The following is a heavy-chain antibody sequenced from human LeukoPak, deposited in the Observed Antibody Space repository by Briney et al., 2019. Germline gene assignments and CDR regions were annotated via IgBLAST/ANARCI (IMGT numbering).Heavy chain of an antibody. J-gene: IGHJ3*01. V-gene: IGHV4-59*11. Sequence: PSETLALTCSVSGDSTAGRYWSWIRQSPGKGQEWLGLVYKSGDINYHPSFRSRLSVSLDRSKTQVALRLRSVTAADTAVYYCASGKYCYDDPAALNRASRTALDLWARGTMVIVSS. CDR3: ASGKYCYDDPAALNRASRTALDL. CDR2: VYKSGDI. CDR1: GDSTAGRY. D-gene: IGHD2/OR15-2a*01.